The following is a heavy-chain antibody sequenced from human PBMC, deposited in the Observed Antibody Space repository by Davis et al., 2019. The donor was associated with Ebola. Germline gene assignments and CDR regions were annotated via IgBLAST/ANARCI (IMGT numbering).Heavy chain of an antibody. V-gene: IGHV3-33*08. CDR3: ARDRGDYGDYEDY. D-gene: IGHD4-17*01. CDR2: IWYDGSNK. CDR1: GFTFSSYG. J-gene: IGHJ4*02. Sequence: PGGSLRLSCAASGFTFSSYGMHWVRQAPGKGLEWVAVIWYDGSNKYYADSVKGRFTISRDNSKNTLYLQMNSLRAEDTAVYYCARDRGDYGDYEDYWGQGTLVTVSS.